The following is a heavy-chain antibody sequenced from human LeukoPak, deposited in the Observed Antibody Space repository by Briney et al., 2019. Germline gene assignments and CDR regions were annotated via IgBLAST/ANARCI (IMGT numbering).Heavy chain of an antibody. J-gene: IGHJ5*02. CDR3: ARHPLYYYAFDP. CDR2: IHTSGST. V-gene: IGHV4-4*07. D-gene: IGHD3-10*01. Sequence: SETLSLTCTVSGVSSSSYYWSWIRQPAGKGLEWIGRIHTSGSTNYNPSLKSRVTMSVDTSKNQFSLKLSSVTAADTAVYYCARHPLYYYAFDPWGQGTLVTVSS. CDR1: GVSSSSYY.